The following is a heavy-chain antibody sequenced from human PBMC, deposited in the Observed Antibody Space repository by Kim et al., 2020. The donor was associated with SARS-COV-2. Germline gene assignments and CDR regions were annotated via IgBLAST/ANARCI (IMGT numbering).Heavy chain of an antibody. Sequence: SETLSLTCTVSGDSVSSTAYFWVWIRQPPGKGLEWLGSVHSGGTTSYNPSLRSRLTISMDTSKNQFSLNLMSVTAADTAVYYCATRILASRGGWGQGTLVPVFS. V-gene: IGHV4-39*01. CDR2: VHSGGTT. D-gene: IGHD3-16*01. J-gene: IGHJ4*02. CDR1: GDSVSSTAYF. CDR3: ATRILASRGG.